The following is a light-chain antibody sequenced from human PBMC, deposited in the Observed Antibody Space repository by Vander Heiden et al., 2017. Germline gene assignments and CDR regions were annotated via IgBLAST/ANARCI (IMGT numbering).Light chain of an antibody. V-gene: IGLV3-21*02. J-gene: IGLJ2*01. CDR1: TIGSKM. CDR2: DDS. CDR3: QVWDSSSDHVV. Sequence: SYVLTQPPSVSVAPGQTARITCGRNTIGSKMVHWYRQKPGQAPVLVVYDDSDRPSGIPERFSGSNSGNTATLTSSRVEAGDEADYYCQVWDSSSDHVVFGGGTKLTVL.